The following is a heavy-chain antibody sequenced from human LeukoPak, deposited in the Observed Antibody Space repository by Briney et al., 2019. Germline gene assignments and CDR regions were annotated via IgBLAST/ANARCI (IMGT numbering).Heavy chain of an antibody. J-gene: IGHJ4*02. Sequence: GGSLRPSRAASGFTLSSHSMSSVPHAPGKGLEWVSVIYIGGSTYYTDSVKGSFTISRDTPKNTLSLQIYYLRAAPTASFFCAREWRDSCYCFDYWGQGTLVTVSS. D-gene: IGHD2-15*01. CDR2: IYIGGST. CDR3: AREWRDSCYCFDY. CDR1: GFTLSSHS. V-gene: IGHV3-66*01.